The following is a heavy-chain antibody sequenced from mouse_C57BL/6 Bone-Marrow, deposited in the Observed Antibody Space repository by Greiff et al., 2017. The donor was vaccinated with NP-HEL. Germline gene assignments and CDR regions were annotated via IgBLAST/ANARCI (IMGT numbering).Heavy chain of an antibody. CDR1: GYTFTDYN. V-gene: IGHV1-22*01. D-gene: IGHD1-1*01. Sequence: VQLQQSGPELVKPGASVKMSCKASGYTFTDYNMHWVKQSHGKSLEWIGYINPNNGGTSYNQKFKGKATLTVNKSSSTAYMELRSLTSEDSAVYYCARSVLLPYYFDYWGQGTTLTVSS. CDR3: ARSVLLPYYFDY. CDR2: INPNNGGT. J-gene: IGHJ2*01.